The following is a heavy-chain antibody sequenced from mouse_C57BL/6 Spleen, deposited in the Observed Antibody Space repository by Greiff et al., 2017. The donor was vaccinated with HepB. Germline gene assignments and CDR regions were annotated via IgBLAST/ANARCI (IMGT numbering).Heavy chain of an antibody. Sequence: QVQLQQSGPELVKPGASVKISCKASGYAFSSSWMNWVKQRPGKGLEWIGRIYPGDGDTNYNGKFKGKATLTADKSSSTAYMQLSSLTSEDSAVYVCARVITGAYWGQGTLVTVSA. V-gene: IGHV1-82*01. CDR3: ARVITGAY. CDR2: IYPGDGDT. J-gene: IGHJ3*01. D-gene: IGHD2-4*01. CDR1: GYAFSSSW.